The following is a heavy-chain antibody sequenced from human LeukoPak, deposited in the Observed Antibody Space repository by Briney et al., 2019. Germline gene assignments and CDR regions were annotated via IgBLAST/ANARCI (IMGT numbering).Heavy chain of an antibody. CDR3: AREILTTVTTGYFDY. CDR2: IYYSGST. J-gene: IGHJ4*02. D-gene: IGHD4-11*01. CDR1: GGSISSGGYS. V-gene: IGHV4-31*11. Sequence: SGTLSLTCAVSGGSISSGGYSRNWIRQYPGKGLEWIGNIYYSGSTYYNPSLKSRITISVDTSKNQFSLKLSSVTAADTAVYNCAREILTTVTTGYFDYWGQGTLVTVSS.